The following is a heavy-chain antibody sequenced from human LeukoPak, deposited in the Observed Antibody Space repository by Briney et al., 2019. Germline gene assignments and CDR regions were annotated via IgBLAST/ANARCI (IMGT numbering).Heavy chain of an antibody. CDR1: GFTFSSYA. D-gene: IGHD4-11*01. V-gene: IGHV3-23*01. CDR3: AKVLQWPAGNDGMDV. Sequence: TGGSLRLSCAASGFTFSSYAMSWVRQAPGKGLEWVSAISGSGGSTYYADSVKGRFTISRDNSKNTLYLQMNSLGAEDTAVYYCAKVLQWPAGNDGMDVWGQGTTVTVSS. J-gene: IGHJ6*02. CDR2: ISGSGGST.